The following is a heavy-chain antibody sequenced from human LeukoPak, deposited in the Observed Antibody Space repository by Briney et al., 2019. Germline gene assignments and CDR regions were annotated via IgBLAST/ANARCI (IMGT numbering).Heavy chain of an antibody. CDR2: INPNSGGT. CDR3: ARVSWGGYYFDY. J-gene: IGHJ4*02. Sequence: ASVKVSCKASGYTFTGYYMHWVRQAPGQGLEWMGWINPNSGGTNYAQKFQGRVTMTRDTSISTAYMELSRLRSDDTAVYYCARVSWGGYYFDYWGQGTLVTVSS. V-gene: IGHV1-2*02. CDR1: GYTFTGYY. D-gene: IGHD7-27*01.